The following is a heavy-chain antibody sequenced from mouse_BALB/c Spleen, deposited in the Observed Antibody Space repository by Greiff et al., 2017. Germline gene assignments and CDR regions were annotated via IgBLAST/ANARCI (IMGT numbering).Heavy chain of an antibody. J-gene: IGHJ4*01. Sequence: QVQLKESGPGLVAPSQSLSITCTVSGFSLTSYDISWIRQPPGKGLEWLGVIWTGGGTNYNSAFMSRLSISKDNSKSQVFLKMNSLQTDDTAIYYCVRDPSYGNYAMDYWGQGTSVTVSS. CDR2: IWTGGGT. CDR1: GFSLTSYD. V-gene: IGHV2-9-2*01. CDR3: VRDPSYGNYAMDY. D-gene: IGHD2-10*02.